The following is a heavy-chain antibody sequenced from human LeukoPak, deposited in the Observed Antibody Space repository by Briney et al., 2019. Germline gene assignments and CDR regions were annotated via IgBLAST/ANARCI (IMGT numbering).Heavy chain of an antibody. CDR3: ARLGRPAAFDI. V-gene: IGHV4-59*08. CDR2: IYFSGNT. D-gene: IGHD3-16*01. J-gene: IGHJ3*02. Sequence: SETLSLTCTVSGGSISTYYWSWIRQPPGKGLEWIGYIYFSGNTNYNPSLKSQVTISVDTSKNQFTLKLTSVTAADTALYHCARLGRPAAFDIWGQGTMVTVSS. CDR1: GGSISTYY.